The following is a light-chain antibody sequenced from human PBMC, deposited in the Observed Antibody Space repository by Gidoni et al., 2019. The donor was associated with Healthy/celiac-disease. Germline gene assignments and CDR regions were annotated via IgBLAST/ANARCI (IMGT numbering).Light chain of an antibody. CDR1: QGISNY. CDR3: QQYNSAPRT. V-gene: IGKV1-27*01. Sequence: NQMTPSPASLSASVGDRVTITCRASQGISNYLAWYQQKPGKVPKLLIYDASTLQTGVPSRFSGSGSGTDFTLTISSLQPEDVATYYCQQYNSAPRTFXXXTKVEIK. J-gene: IGKJ4*01. CDR2: DAS.